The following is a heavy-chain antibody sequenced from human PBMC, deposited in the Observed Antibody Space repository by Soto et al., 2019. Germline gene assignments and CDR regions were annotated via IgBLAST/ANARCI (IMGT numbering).Heavy chain of an antibody. CDR2: IYLDGGNK. V-gene: IGHV3-30-3*01. D-gene: IGHD1-1*01. J-gene: IGHJ4*02. CDR1: GFSFSFASHA. CDR3: AKRAAGTGAYLDS. Sequence: QVQLVESGGGVVQPGRSLRLSCVASGFSFSFASHALNWVRQAPGKGLEWVAVIYLDGGNKFYADSVKGRFTISRVNSKNTLYLEMSSLRPDDTAVYYCAKRAAGTGAYLDSLGQGTLVSVSS.